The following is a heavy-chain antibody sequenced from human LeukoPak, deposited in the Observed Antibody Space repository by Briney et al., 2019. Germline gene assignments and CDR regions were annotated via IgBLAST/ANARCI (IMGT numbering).Heavy chain of an antibody. CDR1: GGSISSNY. Sequence: SETLSLTCTVSGGSISSNYWSWIRQPPGKGLEWIAYISYSGNTNYDPSLKSRVTISVDTSKNQFSLKLSSVTAADTAVYYCARVRKTQIYNYGSLDYYYYMDVWGKGTTVTVSS. CDR3: ARVRKTQIYNYGSLDYYYYMDV. J-gene: IGHJ6*03. CDR2: ISYSGNT. V-gene: IGHV4-59*01. D-gene: IGHD5-18*01.